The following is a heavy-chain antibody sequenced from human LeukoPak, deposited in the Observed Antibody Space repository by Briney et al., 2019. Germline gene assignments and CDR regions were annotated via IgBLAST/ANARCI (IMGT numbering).Heavy chain of an antibody. CDR1: GGSISSSNW. CDR3: ARDGSLYCSGGSCYGEDYYGMDV. J-gene: IGHJ6*02. D-gene: IGHD2-15*01. V-gene: IGHV4-4*02. CDR2: IYHSGST. Sequence: SETLSLTCAVSGGSISSSNWWSWVRQPPGKGLEWVGEIYHSGSTNYNPSLKSRVTISVDKSKNQFSLKLSSVTAADTAVYYCARDGSLYCSGGSCYGEDYYGMDVWGQGTTVTVSS.